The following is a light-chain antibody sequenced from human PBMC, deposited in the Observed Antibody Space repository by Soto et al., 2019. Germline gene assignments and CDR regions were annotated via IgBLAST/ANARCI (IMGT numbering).Light chain of an antibody. J-gene: IGKJ1*01. V-gene: IGKV1-5*01. CDR2: DAS. Sequence: DIQMTQSPSTLSASVGDRVTITCRARQSISSWLAWYQQKPGKAPKLLIYDASSLESGVPSRFSGSGSGTEFTLTISSLQPDDFETYYCQQYKSFSWTFGQGTKVDIK. CDR1: QSISSW. CDR3: QQYKSFSWT.